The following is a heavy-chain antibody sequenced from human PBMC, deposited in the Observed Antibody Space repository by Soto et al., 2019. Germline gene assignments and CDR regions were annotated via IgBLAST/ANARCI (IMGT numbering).Heavy chain of an antibody. CDR1: GFTFGDYA. V-gene: IGHV3-49*04. Sequence: SLRLSCTASGFTFGDYAMSWVRQAPGKGLEWVGFIRSKAYGGTTEYAASVKGRFTISRDDSKSIAYLQMNSLKTEDTAVYYCTRDGYWDYYDSYAFDIWGQGTMVTVSS. D-gene: IGHD3-22*01. J-gene: IGHJ3*02. CDR3: TRDGYWDYYDSYAFDI. CDR2: IRSKAYGGTT.